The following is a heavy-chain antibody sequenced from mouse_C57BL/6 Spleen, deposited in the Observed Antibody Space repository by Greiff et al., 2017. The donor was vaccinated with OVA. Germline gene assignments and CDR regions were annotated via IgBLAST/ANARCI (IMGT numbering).Heavy chain of an antibody. Sequence: QVQLQQSGPELVKPGASVKISCTASGYSFSSSWMNWVQQRPGKGLEWIGRIYPGDGDTNYNGKFKGKTTLTADKSSSTAYMQLSSLTSEDSAVYFWARIPYYYGSSYAAMDYWGQGTSVTVSS. CDR2: IYPGDGDT. CDR1: GYSFSSSW. J-gene: IGHJ4*01. CDR3: ARIPYYYGSSYAAMDY. V-gene: IGHV1-82*01. D-gene: IGHD1-1*01.